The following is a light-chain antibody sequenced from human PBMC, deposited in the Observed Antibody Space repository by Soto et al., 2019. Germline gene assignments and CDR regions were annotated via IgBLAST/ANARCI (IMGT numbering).Light chain of an antibody. Sequence: DIVLTQSPGTLSLSPGERATLSCRASQSIFSNYLAWYQQKPGQAPRLLIYGASSRATGIPDRFSGSGSGTDFTLTISRLEPEDFAVYFCQQFGTLPRTFGQGTKVEIK. V-gene: IGKV3-20*01. CDR1: QSIFSNY. CDR3: QQFGTLPRT. J-gene: IGKJ1*01. CDR2: GAS.